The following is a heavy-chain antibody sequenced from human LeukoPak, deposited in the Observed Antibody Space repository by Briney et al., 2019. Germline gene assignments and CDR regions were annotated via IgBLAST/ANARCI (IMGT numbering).Heavy chain of an antibody. CDR3: AALARDY. D-gene: IGHD3-3*02. Sequence: PGGSLRLSCAASGFIVSSNYMTWVRQAPGEGLEWVSVIHNDGSTYYTDSVKGRFTISRDNSKNTLYLQMHSLRVEDTAVYYCAALARDYWGQGTLVTVSS. V-gene: IGHV3-53*01. J-gene: IGHJ4*02. CDR2: IHNDGST. CDR1: GFIVSSNY.